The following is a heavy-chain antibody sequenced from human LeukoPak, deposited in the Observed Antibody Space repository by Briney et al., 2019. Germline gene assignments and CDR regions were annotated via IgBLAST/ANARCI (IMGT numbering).Heavy chain of an antibody. V-gene: IGHV3-30*04. Sequence: PGRSLRLSCAASGFTFSSYAMHWVRQAPGKGLEWVAVISYDGSNKYYADSVKGRFTISRDNSKNTLYLQMNSLRAEDTAVYYCASEVPPEYWGQGTLVTVSS. CDR1: GFTFSSYA. CDR2: ISYDGSNK. CDR3: ASEVPPEY. D-gene: IGHD1-1*01. J-gene: IGHJ4*02.